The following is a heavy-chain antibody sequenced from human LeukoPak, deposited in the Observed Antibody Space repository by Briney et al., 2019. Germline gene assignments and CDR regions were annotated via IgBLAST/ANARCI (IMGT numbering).Heavy chain of an antibody. CDR3: ARDLAAAPNYYYYMDV. D-gene: IGHD6-13*01. Sequence: SETLSLTCSVSGDSITSYYFWSWIRQPAGKGLEWVGRIYSSGSTSYNPSLKSQVAMSVDTSKNQFSLKLTSVTAADTAVYYCARDLAAAPNYYYYMDVWGKGTTVTVSS. CDR2: IYSSGST. J-gene: IGHJ6*03. V-gene: IGHV4-4*07. CDR1: GDSITSYY.